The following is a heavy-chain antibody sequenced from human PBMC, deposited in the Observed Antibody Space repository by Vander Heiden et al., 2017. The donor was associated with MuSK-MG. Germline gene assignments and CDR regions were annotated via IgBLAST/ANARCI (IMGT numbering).Heavy chain of an antibody. CDR1: GFTFTSSA. J-gene: IGHJ4*02. V-gene: IGHV1-58*01. CDR2: IVVGSGNT. Sequence: QMQLVQSGPEVKKPGTSVKVSCKPSGFTFTSSAVQWVRQARGQRLEWIGWIVVGSGNTNYAQKFQERVTITRDMSTSTAYMALSSLRSEETAVYYCAADQGHYYDSSGYYTWGQGTLVTVSS. CDR3: AADQGHYYDSSGYYT. D-gene: IGHD3-22*01.